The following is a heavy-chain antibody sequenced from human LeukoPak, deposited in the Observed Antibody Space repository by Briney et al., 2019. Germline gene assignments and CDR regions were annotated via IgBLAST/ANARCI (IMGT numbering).Heavy chain of an antibody. CDR3: ASPLYYDTRGFYYQVFD. CDR2: ICRRSGDI. CDR1: GFTFCSYS. D-gene: IGHD3-22*01. V-gene: IGHV3-21*01. J-gene: IGHJ4*02. Sequence: PGGSLRLSCAASGFTFCSYSMNWVRQAPGKGLVWVLSICRRSGDIYYADSVKGRFTISRDNAKNSLYLQMNSLRAEDTAVYYCASPLYYDTRGFYYQVFDWGQGTLVTVSS.